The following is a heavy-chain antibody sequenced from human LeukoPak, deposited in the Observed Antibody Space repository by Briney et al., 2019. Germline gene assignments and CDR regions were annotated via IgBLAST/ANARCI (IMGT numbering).Heavy chain of an antibody. J-gene: IGHJ3*02. D-gene: IGHD6-13*01. V-gene: IGHV1-18*01. CDR2: ISAYNGNT. Sequence: GSVKVSCKASGYTFTSYGISWVRQAPGQGLEWMGWISAYNGNTNYAQKLQGRVTMTTDTSTSTAYMELRSLRSDDTAVYYCARDPYSSSWAGRWGNDAFDIWGQGTMVTVSS. CDR1: GYTFTSYG. CDR3: ARDPYSSSWAGRWGNDAFDI.